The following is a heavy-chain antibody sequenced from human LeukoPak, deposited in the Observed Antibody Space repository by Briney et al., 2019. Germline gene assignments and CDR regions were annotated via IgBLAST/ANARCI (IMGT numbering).Heavy chain of an antibody. Sequence: PGGSLRLSCAASGFTFRTYSMNWVRQAPGKGLEWVSYISTDSLAMYYADSVKGRFTISRDNAKNSLFLQTNSLRDEDTAVYFCARRFTAGTFDYWGQGTLVTVSS. CDR3: ARRFTAGTFDY. CDR1: GFTFRTYS. CDR2: ISTDSLAM. V-gene: IGHV3-48*02. J-gene: IGHJ4*02. D-gene: IGHD6-19*01.